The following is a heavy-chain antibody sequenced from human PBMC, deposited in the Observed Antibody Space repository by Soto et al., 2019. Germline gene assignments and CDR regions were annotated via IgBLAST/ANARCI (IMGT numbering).Heavy chain of an antibody. CDR2: ITQDGSAE. V-gene: IGHV3-7*04. J-gene: IGHJ4*02. CDR1: GFTFSTYA. Sequence: GGSLRLSCAASGFTFSTYAMTWVRQAPGKGLEWVATITQDGSAEYYVDSVKGRFTISRDNSKNSLYLQMNTLRAEDRAVYYCARVAAAGRGTDYWGQGTPVTVSS. D-gene: IGHD6-13*01. CDR3: ARVAAAGRGTDY.